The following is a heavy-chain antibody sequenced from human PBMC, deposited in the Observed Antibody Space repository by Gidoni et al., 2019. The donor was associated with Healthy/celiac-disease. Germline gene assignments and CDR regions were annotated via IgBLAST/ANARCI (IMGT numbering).Heavy chain of an antibody. CDR1: GCSISSSSYY. CDR3: ARQPGSSGPYGMDV. D-gene: IGHD6-19*01. J-gene: IGHJ6*02. Sequence: QLQLQESGPGLVKPSETLSLTCTVSGCSISSSSYYWGWIRQPPGKGLEWIGSIYYSGRTYYNPSLKSRVTISVDTSKNQFSLKLSSVTAADTAVYYCARQPGSSGPYGMDVWGQGTTVTVSS. V-gene: IGHV4-39*01. CDR2: IYYSGRT.